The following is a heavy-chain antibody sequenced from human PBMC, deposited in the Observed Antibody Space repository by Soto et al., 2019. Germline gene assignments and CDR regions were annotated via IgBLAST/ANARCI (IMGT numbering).Heavy chain of an antibody. CDR3: ARVQGGDILTGYYYTGVRGYYYGMDV. CDR1: GGSISSYY. CDR2: IYYSGST. Sequence: SETLSLTCTVSGGSISSYYWSWIRQPPGKGLEWIGYIYYSGSTNYNPSLKSRVTISVDTSKNQFSLKLSSVTAADTAVYYCARVQGGDILTGYYYTGVRGYYYGMDVWGQGTTVTVSS. V-gene: IGHV4-59*01. D-gene: IGHD3-9*01. J-gene: IGHJ6*02.